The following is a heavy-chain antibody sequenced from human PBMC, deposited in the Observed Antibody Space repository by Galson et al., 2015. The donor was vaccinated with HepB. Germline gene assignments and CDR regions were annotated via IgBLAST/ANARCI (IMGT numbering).Heavy chain of an antibody. J-gene: IGHJ3*02. CDR3: ASRTRYSYGFSAFDI. CDR1: GFTFSSYW. D-gene: IGHD5-18*01. V-gene: IGHV3-7*03. CDR2: IKQDGSEK. Sequence: SLRLSCAASGFTFSSYWMSWVRQAPGKGLEWGANIKQDGSEKYYVDSVKGRFTISRDNAKNSLYLQMNSLRAEDTAVYYCASRTRYSYGFSAFDIWGQGTMVTVSS.